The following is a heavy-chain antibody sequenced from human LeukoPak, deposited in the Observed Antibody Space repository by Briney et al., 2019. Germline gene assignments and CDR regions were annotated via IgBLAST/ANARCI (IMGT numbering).Heavy chain of an antibody. CDR2: INHDGSVE. Sequence: HTGGSLRLSCAASGFTFSDYWMSWVRQAPGKGLEWVASINHDGSVEYSVDSVRGRFSISRDNAKNSLYLQMNSLRIEDTAVYYCARQIYSSSWYGEYFQHWGQGTLVTVSS. CDR3: ARQIYSSSWYGEYFQH. V-gene: IGHV3-7*01. J-gene: IGHJ1*01. D-gene: IGHD6-13*01. CDR1: GFTFSDYW.